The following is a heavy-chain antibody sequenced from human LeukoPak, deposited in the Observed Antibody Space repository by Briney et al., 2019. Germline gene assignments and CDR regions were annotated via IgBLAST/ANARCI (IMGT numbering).Heavy chain of an antibody. D-gene: IGHD3-22*01. CDR1: GGSFSGYY. J-gene: IGHJ4*02. CDR2: INHSGST. V-gene: IGHV4-34*01. Sequence: TASETLSLTCAVYGGSFSGYYWSWIRQPPGKGLEWIGEINHSGSTNYNPSLKSRVTISVDTSKNQFSLKLSSVTAADTAVYYCARGRFGGATYYYDSSGYYFDYWGQGTLVTVSS. CDR3: ARGRFGGATYYYDSSGYYFDY.